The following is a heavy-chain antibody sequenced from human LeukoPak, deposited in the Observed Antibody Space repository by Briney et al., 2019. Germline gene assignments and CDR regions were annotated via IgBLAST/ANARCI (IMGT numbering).Heavy chain of an antibody. J-gene: IGHJ5*02. D-gene: IGHD3-10*01. CDR1: GGSFSGYY. V-gene: IGHV4-34*01. Sequence: SETLSLTCAVYGGSFSGYYWSWIRQPPGKGLECIGEINHSVSTNYNPSLKSRGTISVDTSKNQFSLKLSSVTAADTAVYYCARGSMVRGVIIRRRYNWFDPWGQGTLVTVSS. CDR3: ARGSMVRGVIIRRRYNWFDP. CDR2: INHSVST.